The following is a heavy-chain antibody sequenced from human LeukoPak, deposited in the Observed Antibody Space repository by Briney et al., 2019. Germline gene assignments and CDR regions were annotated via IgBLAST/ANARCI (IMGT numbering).Heavy chain of an antibody. CDR3: TRHFFSE. CDR2: SRNKADSYTT. D-gene: IGHD3-3*02. J-gene: IGHJ4*02. Sequence: PGGSLRLSCAASGFTISDHCMDWVRQAPGKGLEWVGRSRNKADSYTTYYAASVKGRFTISRDDSKNSLYLQMNSLKAEDTAVYYCTRHFFSEWGQGTLVTVSS. CDR1: GFTISDHC. V-gene: IGHV3-72*01.